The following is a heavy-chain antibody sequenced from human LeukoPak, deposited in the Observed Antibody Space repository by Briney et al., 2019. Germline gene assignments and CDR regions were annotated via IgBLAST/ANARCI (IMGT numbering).Heavy chain of an antibody. CDR2: ISAYNGNT. CDR1: GYTFTSYG. D-gene: IGHD3-10*01. CDR3: ARWAFGVSSTPFDY. J-gene: IGHJ4*02. V-gene: IGHV1-18*01. Sequence: ASVKVSCKASGYTFTSYGISWVRQAPGQGLEWMGWISAYNGNTNYAQKLQGRVTITTDTSTSTAYMELRSLRSDDTAVYYCARWAFGVSSTPFDYWGQGTLVTVSS.